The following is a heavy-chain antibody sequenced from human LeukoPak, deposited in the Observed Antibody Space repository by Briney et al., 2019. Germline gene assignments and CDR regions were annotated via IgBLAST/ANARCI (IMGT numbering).Heavy chain of an antibody. CDR2: TYHSGST. Sequence: PSETLSLTCAVSGYSISSGYYWGWIRQPPGKGLEWIGSTYHSGSTYYNPSLKSRVTISVDTSKNQFSLKLSSVTAADTAVYYCARHTARLGAWDWFDPWGQGTLVTVSS. D-gene: IGHD3-9*01. CDR1: GYSISSGYY. CDR3: ARHTARLGAWDWFDP. V-gene: IGHV4-38-2*01. J-gene: IGHJ5*02.